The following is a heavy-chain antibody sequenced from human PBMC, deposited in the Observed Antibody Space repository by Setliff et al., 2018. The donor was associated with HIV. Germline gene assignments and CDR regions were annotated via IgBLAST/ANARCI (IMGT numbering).Heavy chain of an antibody. CDR1: GDSFSDYF. D-gene: IGHD4-17*01. V-gene: IGHV1-18*04. Sequence: GASVKVSCKGSGDSFSDYFIHWVRQAPGQGLEWMGWISPRNGDTRITKTFRGRVTMTTETSTSTAYMELRSLRTDDTAVYYCARHDGLRSVHGAFDIWGQGTMVTVSS. CDR3: ARHDGLRSVHGAFDI. CDR2: ISPRNGDT. J-gene: IGHJ3*02.